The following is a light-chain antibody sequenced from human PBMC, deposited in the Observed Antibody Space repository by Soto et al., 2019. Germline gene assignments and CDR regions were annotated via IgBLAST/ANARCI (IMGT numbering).Light chain of an antibody. CDR1: SGHSSYA. J-gene: IGLJ2*01. CDR2: LDSDGSH. Sequence: QLVLTQSPSASASLGASVKLTCTLNSGHSSYAIAWHQQQPEKGPRYLMKLDSDGSHTKGDAIPDRFSGSSSGAERYLTISSLQSEDEADYYCQTWGTGIHVVFGGRTQLTVL. CDR3: QTWGTGIHVV. V-gene: IGLV4-69*01.